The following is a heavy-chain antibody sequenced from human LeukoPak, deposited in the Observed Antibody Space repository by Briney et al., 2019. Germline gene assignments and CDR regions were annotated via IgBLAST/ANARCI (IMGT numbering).Heavy chain of an antibody. Sequence: SETLSLTCTVSGGSISSSSYYWGWIRQPPGKGLEWIGSIYYSGSTYYNPSLKSRVTISVDTSKNQFSLKLSSVTAADTAVYYCARENYYDSSGQDDYWGQGTLVTVSS. CDR3: ARENYYDSSGQDDY. J-gene: IGHJ4*02. CDR2: IYYSGST. V-gene: IGHV4-39*07. CDR1: GGSISSSSYY. D-gene: IGHD3-22*01.